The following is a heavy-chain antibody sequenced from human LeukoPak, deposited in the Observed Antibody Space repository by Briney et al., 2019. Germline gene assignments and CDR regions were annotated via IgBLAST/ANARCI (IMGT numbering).Heavy chain of an antibody. CDR2: INPNSGGT. CDR3: ARGDIVVLPAGIPHNWFDP. Sequence: ASVKVSCKASGYSFTGYYIHWVRQAPGQGLEWMGWINPNSGGTNYAQKFQGRVTMTRDTSIGTAYIELSRLRSDDTAVYYCARGDIVVLPAGIPHNWFDPWGQGTLVTVSS. V-gene: IGHV1-2*02. J-gene: IGHJ5*02. D-gene: IGHD2-2*02. CDR1: GYSFTGYY.